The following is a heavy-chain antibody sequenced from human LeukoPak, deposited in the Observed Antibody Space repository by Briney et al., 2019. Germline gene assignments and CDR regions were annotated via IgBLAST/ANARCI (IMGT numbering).Heavy chain of an antibody. V-gene: IGHV3-9*03. Sequence: GGPLRLSCAASGFTFDDFAMHWVRQAPGKGLEWVSSISWNSGSIGYVDSVKGRFTISRDSAKNSLYLQMNSLRAEDMALYYCAKGSGYSWKSYFDYWGQGTLVTVSS. CDR2: ISWNSGSI. CDR1: GFTFDDFA. J-gene: IGHJ4*02. CDR3: AKGSGYSWKSYFDY. D-gene: IGHD1-20*01.